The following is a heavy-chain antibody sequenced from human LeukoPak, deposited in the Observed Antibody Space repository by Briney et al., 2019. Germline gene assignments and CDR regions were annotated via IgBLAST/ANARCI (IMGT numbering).Heavy chain of an antibody. CDR2: ISGSGGST. D-gene: IGHD4-17*01. CDR1: GFTFSSYA. CDR3: AKGGEDYGDWWFDP. Sequence: PGGSLRLSCAASGFTFSSYAMNWVRQAPGKGLEWVSAISGSGGSTYYADSVKGRFTISRDNSKNTLYLQMNSLRAEDTAVYYCAKGGEDYGDWWFDPWGQGTLVTVSS. J-gene: IGHJ5*02. V-gene: IGHV3-23*01.